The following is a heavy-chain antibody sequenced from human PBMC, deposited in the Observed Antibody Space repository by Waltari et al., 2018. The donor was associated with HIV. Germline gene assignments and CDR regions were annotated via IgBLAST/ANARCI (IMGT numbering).Heavy chain of an antibody. Sequence: EVQLVESGGGLVQPGGSLRLSCVASGLTFSSYWMHWVGQAPGKGLVWVSRSNGDGSSTAYADSVRGRFTISRDNAKNTLYLQMNSLRAEDTAVYYCARGFRVGCSDATCYSHYWGQGTLVTVSS. J-gene: IGHJ4*02. CDR3: ARGFRVGCSDATCYSHY. CDR2: SNGDGSST. CDR1: GLTFSSYW. D-gene: IGHD2-15*01. V-gene: IGHV3-74*01.